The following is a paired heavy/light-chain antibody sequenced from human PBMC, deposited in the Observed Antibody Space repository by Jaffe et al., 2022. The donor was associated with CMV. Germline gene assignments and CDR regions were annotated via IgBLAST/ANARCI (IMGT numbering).Heavy chain of an antibody. CDR2: ISSSGTTV. D-gene: IGHD3-3*01. CDR3: VRDVLEWIYGMGV. J-gene: IGHJ6*02. CDR1: GFTFSAYY. Sequence: QEQLVESGGGLVKPGGSLRLSCAASGFTFSAYYMSWIRQAPGKGLEWVSSISSSGTTVYYADSLKGRFTISRDNDKNSLYLQMSSLRAEDTAVYYCVRDVLEWIYGMGVWGQGTTVTVSS. V-gene: IGHV3-11*01.
Light chain of an antibody. J-gene: IGLJ2*01. V-gene: IGLV1-44*01. CDR2: AND. Sequence: QSVLTQPPSASGTPGQRVTISCSGSNSNIGSHSVNWYQQLPGTAPKLLIYANDQRPSGVPDRFSGSKSGTSASLAISGLQSEDEADYYCAAWDDSRSGLFGGGTTLTVL. CDR3: AAWDDSRSGL. CDR1: NSNIGSHS.